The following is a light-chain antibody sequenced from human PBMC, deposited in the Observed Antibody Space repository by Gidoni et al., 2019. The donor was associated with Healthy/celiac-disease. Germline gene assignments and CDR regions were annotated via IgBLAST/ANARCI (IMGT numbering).Light chain of an antibody. V-gene: IGKV1D-12*01. CDR3: QQANSFPYT. J-gene: IGKJ2*01. CDR2: AAS. Sequence: DIQMTQSPSSVGDRVTIPCRASQGISSWLAWYQQKPGKAPKLLIYAASSLQSGVPSRFSGSGSGTDFTLTISSLQPEDFATYYCQQANSFPYTFGQGTKLEIK. CDR1: QGISSW.